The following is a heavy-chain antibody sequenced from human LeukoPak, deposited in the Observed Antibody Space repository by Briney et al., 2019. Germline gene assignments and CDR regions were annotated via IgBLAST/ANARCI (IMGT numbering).Heavy chain of an antibody. CDR3: ARHDESWFDP. Sequence: PSETLSLTCAVSGYSISSGYYWGRIRQPPGKGLEWIGSIYHSGSTYYNPSLKSRVTISVDTSKNQFSLKLSSVTAADTAVYYCARHDESWFDPWGQGTLVTFSS. CDR1: GYSISSGYY. V-gene: IGHV4-38-2*01. J-gene: IGHJ5*02. CDR2: IYHSGST.